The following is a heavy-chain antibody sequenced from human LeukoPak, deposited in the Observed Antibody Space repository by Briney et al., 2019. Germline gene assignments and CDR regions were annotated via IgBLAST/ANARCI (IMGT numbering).Heavy chain of an antibody. CDR2: ISSSSNTI. V-gene: IGHV3-48*01. D-gene: IGHD3-3*01. CDR1: GFTFSSYS. CDR3: ARDGFDFWSGYPTTVDY. Sequence: GGSLRLSCVASGFTFSSYSMNWVRQSPGKGLEWVSYISSSSNTIYYADSVKGRFTISRDKANNSLYLQMNSLRAEDTAVYYCARDGFDFWSGYPTTVDYWGQGTLVTVSS. J-gene: IGHJ4*02.